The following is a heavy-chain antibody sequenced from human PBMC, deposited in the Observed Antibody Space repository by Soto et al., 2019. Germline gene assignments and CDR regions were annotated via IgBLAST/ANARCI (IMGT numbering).Heavy chain of an antibody. V-gene: IGHV1-3*01. D-gene: IGHD2-2*02. CDR1: GYTFTSYA. J-gene: IGHJ4*02. Sequence: ASVKVSCKASGYTFTSYAMHWVRQAPGQRLEWMGWINAGNGNTKYSQKFQGRVTITRDTSASTAYMELSSLRSEDTAVYYCARDGGPLGYCSSTSCYTGDYWGQGTLVTVS. CDR3: ARDGGPLGYCSSTSCYTGDY. CDR2: INAGNGNT.